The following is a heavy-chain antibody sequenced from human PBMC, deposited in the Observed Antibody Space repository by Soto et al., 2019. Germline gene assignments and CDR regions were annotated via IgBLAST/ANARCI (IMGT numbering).Heavy chain of an antibody. J-gene: IGHJ4*02. CDR3: ANPPRY. CDR1: GGTFSSYT. V-gene: IGHV1-69*02. Sequence: QVQLVQSGAEVKKPGSSVKVSCKASGGTFSSYTVSWVRQAPGQGLEWMGRIIPILGIANYAQKFQGRVTITADKSTGTAYMEQSSLRFEDTAVYYCANPPRYWGQGTLVTVSS. CDR2: IIPILGIA.